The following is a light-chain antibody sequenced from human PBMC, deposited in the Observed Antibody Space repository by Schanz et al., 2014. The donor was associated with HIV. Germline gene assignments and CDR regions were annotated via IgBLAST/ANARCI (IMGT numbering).Light chain of an antibody. CDR3: SSYAGSNNLL. CDR2: EVS. V-gene: IGLV2-23*02. CDR1: SSDLASYNF. J-gene: IGLJ2*01. Sequence: QSVLTQPASVSGSPGQSITISCTGTSSDLASYNFVSWYQQHPVKAPKLMIYEVSKRPSGVSSRFSGSKSGNTASLTISGLQAEDEADYYCSSYAGSNNLLFGGGTKLTVL.